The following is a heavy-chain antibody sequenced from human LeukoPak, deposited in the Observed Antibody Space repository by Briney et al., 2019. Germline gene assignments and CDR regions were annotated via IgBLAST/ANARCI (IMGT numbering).Heavy chain of an antibody. CDR2: IIPILGIA. Sequence: ASVKVSCKAPGGTFSSYTISWVRQAPGQGLEWMGRIIPILGIANYAQKFQGRVTITADKSTSTAYMELSSLRSEDTAVYYCARSGYSYGYGGDYWGQGTLVTVSS. V-gene: IGHV1-69*02. J-gene: IGHJ4*02. CDR1: GGTFSSYT. CDR3: ARSGYSYGYGGDY. D-gene: IGHD5-18*01.